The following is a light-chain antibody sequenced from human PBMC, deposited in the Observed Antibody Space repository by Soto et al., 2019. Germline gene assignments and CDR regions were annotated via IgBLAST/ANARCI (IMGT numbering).Light chain of an antibody. V-gene: IGLV2-14*03. CDR2: DVT. J-gene: IGLJ2*01. Sequence: QSVLTQPASVSGSPGQSITISCTGTSSDVGGYNFVSWYKHHPGKAPKLMIYDVTYRPSGVSNRFSGSKSGNTASLTISRRQAEDEADYYCASYTRSGPLFGGGTKVTVL. CDR3: ASYTRSGPL. CDR1: SSDVGGYNF.